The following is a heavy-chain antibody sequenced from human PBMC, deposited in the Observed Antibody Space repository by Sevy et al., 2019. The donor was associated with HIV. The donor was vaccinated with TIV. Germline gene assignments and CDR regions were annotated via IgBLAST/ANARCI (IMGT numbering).Heavy chain of an antibody. CDR1: GFTFSSYG. Sequence: GGSLRLSCAASGFTFSSYGMHWVRQAPGKGLEWVAVIWYDGSNKYYADSVKGRVTISRDNSKNTLFLQMNSLRDEDTAVYYCARGLAALPGYYYGMDVWGQGTTVTVSS. CDR2: IWYDGSNK. D-gene: IGHD6-6*01. V-gene: IGHV3-33*01. J-gene: IGHJ6*02. CDR3: ARGLAALPGYYYGMDV.